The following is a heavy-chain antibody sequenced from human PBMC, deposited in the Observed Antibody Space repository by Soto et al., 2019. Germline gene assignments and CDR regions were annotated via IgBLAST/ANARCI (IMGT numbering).Heavy chain of an antibody. D-gene: IGHD5-12*01. CDR2: ISYDGSKK. J-gene: IGHJ4*02. Sequence: QVQLVESGGGVVQPGRSLRLSCAVSGFTFNSYAMHWVRQAPGKGLEWVAVISYDGSKKYYADSVKYRFTISRDNSKNTLCLQVNSLRAVDRAVYFCAGGDGYAPTDHRGQGTLVTVSS. CDR3: AGGDGYAPTDH. CDR1: GFTFNSYA. V-gene: IGHV3-30-3*01.